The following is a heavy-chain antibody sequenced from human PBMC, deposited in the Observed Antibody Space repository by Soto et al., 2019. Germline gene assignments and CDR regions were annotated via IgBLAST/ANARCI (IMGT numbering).Heavy chain of an antibody. Sequence: EVQLVESGGGLIQPGGSLTLSCVASGFSVSNSYMSWVRQAPGKGLEWVSVNYSGGSTYYADSVKGRFTISRDNSKKTVYLQVNSLRGEDTAVYYCARVGKPMVIGNYFDYWGQGTLVTVSS. V-gene: IGHV3-53*01. J-gene: IGHJ4*02. D-gene: IGHD3-10*01. CDR3: ARVGKPMVIGNYFDY. CDR1: GFSVSNSY. CDR2: NYSGGST.